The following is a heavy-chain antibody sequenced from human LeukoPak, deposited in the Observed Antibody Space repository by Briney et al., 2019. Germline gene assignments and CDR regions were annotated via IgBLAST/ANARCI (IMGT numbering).Heavy chain of an antibody. Sequence: GSLRLPCAASGFTFSNYGMHWIRQAPGKGLEGVVVISHDGSNNNYADSVKGRFTISRDNSKNTLYLQMNSLRPEDTAVYYCAKVRVGTAHFDYWGQGTLVTVSS. J-gene: IGHJ4*02. D-gene: IGHD2-15*01. CDR1: GFTFSNYG. CDR2: ISHDGSNN. V-gene: IGHV3-30*18. CDR3: AKVRVGTAHFDY.